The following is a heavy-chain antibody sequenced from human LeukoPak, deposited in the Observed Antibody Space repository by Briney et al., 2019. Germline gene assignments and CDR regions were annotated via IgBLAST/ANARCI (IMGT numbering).Heavy chain of an antibody. CDR2: ITDSGSST. CDR3: AKDSVGVAGPDY. CDR1: GFTFSNYA. J-gene: IGHJ4*02. Sequence: PGGSLRLSCAASGFTFSNYAMSWVRQAPGKGLEWVSFITDSGSSTYYADSVKGRFAISRDNSKNTLYLQMNSLRAEDTAVYYCAKDSVGVAGPDYWGQGTLVTVSS. V-gene: IGHV3-23*01. D-gene: IGHD6-19*01.